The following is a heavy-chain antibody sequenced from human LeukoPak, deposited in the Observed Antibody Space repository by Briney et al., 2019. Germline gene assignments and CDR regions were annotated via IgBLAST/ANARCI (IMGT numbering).Heavy chain of an antibody. Sequence: PGGSLRLSCAASAFTFSSYWMSWVRQAPGKGLEWMANIQQDGSEKDYVDSVKGRFTISRDNAKNSLYLQMNSLRAEDTAVYYCARSLGYCSAGSCFPFDYWGQGTLVTVSS. V-gene: IGHV3-7*05. CDR2: IQQDGSEK. CDR1: AFTFSSYW. D-gene: IGHD2-15*01. CDR3: ARSLGYCSAGSCFPFDY. J-gene: IGHJ4*02.